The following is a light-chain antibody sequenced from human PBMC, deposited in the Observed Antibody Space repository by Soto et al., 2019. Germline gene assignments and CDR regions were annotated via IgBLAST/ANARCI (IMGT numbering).Light chain of an antibody. J-gene: IGKJ2*01. CDR3: QHYDSSPPYT. CDR1: RSFASSY. CDR2: AAS. V-gene: IGKV3-20*01. Sequence: EIVLTQSPVTLSLSPGERATLSCSASRSFASSYSGCYQQKPGQAPRLLIYAASTRATGIPDRFSGSVSATDFTLTISRLEPEDSAVYYCQHYDSSPPYTFAQGTKLEIK.